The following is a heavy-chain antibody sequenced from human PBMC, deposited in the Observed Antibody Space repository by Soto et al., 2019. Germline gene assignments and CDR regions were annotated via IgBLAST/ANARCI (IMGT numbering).Heavy chain of an antibody. CDR2: ISGSGGNT. Sequence: GGSLRLSCAASGFTFSSYAMSWVRQAPGKGLEWVSAISGSGGNTYYADSVKGRFTISRENSKNTLYLQMNSLRAEDTAVYYCAKGRARYCSNNICSPPGYYGLDVWGHGTTVTVSS. J-gene: IGHJ6*02. D-gene: IGHD2-2*01. V-gene: IGHV3-23*01. CDR3: AKGRARYCSNNICSPPGYYGLDV. CDR1: GFTFSSYA.